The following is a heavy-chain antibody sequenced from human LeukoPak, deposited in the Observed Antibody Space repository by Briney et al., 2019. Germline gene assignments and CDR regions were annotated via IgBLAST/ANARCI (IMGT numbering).Heavy chain of an antibody. CDR2: IYTSGST. D-gene: IGHD3-10*01. CDR1: GGSISTYY. Sequence: SETLSLTCTVSGGSISTYYWSWIRQPAGKGLEWIGRIYTSGSTNYNPSLKSRVTISVDTSKNQFSLKLSSVTAADTAVYYCARDDYYGSGSYHYWGQGTLVTVSS. V-gene: IGHV4-4*07. CDR3: ARDDYYGSGSYHY. J-gene: IGHJ4*02.